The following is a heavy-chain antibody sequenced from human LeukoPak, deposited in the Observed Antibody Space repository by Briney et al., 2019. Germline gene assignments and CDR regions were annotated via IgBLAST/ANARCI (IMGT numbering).Heavy chain of an antibody. J-gene: IGHJ4*02. CDR1: GYSISSGYY. D-gene: IGHD4-23*01. CDR3: ARAPFIQSDYGGSFDY. V-gene: IGHV4-38-2*02. Sequence: SETLSLTCTVSGYSISSGYYWGWIRQPPGKGLEWIGSIFHSGSTYYNPSLKSRVTISADTSKNQFSLKLSSVTAADTAVYYCARAPFIQSDYGGSFDYWGQGTLVTVSS. CDR2: IFHSGST.